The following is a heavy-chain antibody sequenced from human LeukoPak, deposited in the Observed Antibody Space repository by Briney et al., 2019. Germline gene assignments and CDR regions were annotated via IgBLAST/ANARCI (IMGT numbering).Heavy chain of an antibody. CDR3: ARDRRDYGDYGAYYHYYGMDV. V-gene: IGHV3-11*01. D-gene: IGHD4-17*01. Sequence: GGSLRLSCAASGFTFSDYYMSWIRQAPGKGLEWVSYISSSGSTIYYADSVKGRFTISRDNAKNSLYLQMNSLRAEDTAVYYCARDRRDYGDYGAYYHYYGMDVWGQGTTVTVSS. CDR2: ISSSGSTI. J-gene: IGHJ6*02. CDR1: GFTFSDYY.